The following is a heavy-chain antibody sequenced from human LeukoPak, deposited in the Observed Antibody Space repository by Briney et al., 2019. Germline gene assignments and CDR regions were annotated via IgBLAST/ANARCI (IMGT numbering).Heavy chain of an antibody. CDR3: ARGRQWLPNDAFDI. CDR1: GFTASSYS. CDR2: ISSSSSYI. V-gene: IGHV3-21*01. D-gene: IGHD6-19*01. Sequence: GGSMRLSCAVYGFTASSYSMNWDRQAPGRGMEWVSSISSSSSYINYADSVKGRFTISRDNAKNSLYLQMNSLRAEDTAVYYCARGRQWLPNDAFDIWGQGTMVTVSS. J-gene: IGHJ3*02.